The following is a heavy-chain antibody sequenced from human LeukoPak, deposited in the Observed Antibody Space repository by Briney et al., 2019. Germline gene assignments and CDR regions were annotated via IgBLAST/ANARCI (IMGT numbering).Heavy chain of an antibody. CDR3: DRGADSSGYCSIFYFDY. CDR1: GGSFSSYN. J-gene: IGHJ4*02. V-gene: IGHV4-34*01. Sequence: AETLSLTCAVYGGSFSSYNWSWIRQPPGKGLEWIGEINHSGSTNYNPSLKSRVTISVATSQHQFPLQLRSVTAADTAVYYCDRGADSSGYCSIFYFDYWGRGTMVTVSS. D-gene: IGHD3-22*01. CDR2: INHSGST.